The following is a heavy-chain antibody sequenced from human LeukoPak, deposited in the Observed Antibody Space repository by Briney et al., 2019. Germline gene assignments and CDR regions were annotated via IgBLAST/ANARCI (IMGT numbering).Heavy chain of an antibody. J-gene: IGHJ4*02. CDR3: AREMTTVTTLDY. CDR2: INPSGGST. V-gene: IGHV1-46*01. CDR1: GHTFTSYY. Sequence: ASVKVSCKASGHTFTSYYMHWVRQAPGQGLEWMGIINPSGGSTSYAQKFQGRVTMTRDTSTSTVYMELSSLRSEDTAVYYCAREMTTVTTLDYWGQGTLVTVSS. D-gene: IGHD4-17*01.